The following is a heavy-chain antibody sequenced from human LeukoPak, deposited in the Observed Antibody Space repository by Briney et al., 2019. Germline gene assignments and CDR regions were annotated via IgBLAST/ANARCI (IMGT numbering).Heavy chain of an antibody. Sequence: GGSLRLSCAVSGFTVSSNYMSWVRQAPGKGLEWVSVIYSGGSTYYADSVKGRFTISRDNSKNTLYLQMNSLRAEDTAVYYCARDGNYDSSGYYYYPSSRSAFDIWGQGTMVTVSS. CDR3: ARDGNYDSSGYYYYPSSRSAFDI. V-gene: IGHV3-66*01. CDR1: GFTVSSNY. J-gene: IGHJ3*02. CDR2: IYSGGST. D-gene: IGHD3-22*01.